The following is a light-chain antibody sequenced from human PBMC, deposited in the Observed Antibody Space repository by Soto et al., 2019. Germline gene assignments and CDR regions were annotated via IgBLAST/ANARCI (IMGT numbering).Light chain of an antibody. CDR3: QQYNYWPPWT. CDR1: QSVRSN. V-gene: IGKV3-15*01. CDR2: DAS. Sequence: EIVMTQSPVTLSVSPGERATLSCRASQSVRSNLAWYQQKPGQAPRLLMYDASTRATGIPARFSGSGSVTEFTLTISSLQSEDFAVYYCQQYNYWPPWTFGQGTKVEIK. J-gene: IGKJ1*01.